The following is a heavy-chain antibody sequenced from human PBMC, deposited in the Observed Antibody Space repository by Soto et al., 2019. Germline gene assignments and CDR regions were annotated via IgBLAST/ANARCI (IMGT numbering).Heavy chain of an antibody. CDR1: GFTFTSSA. CDR2: IVVGSGNT. J-gene: IGHJ4*02. CDR3: AAGLDYGDYFSDY. D-gene: IGHD4-17*01. V-gene: IGHV1-58*02. Sequence: SVKVSCKASGFTFTSSAMQWVRQARGQRLEWIGWIVVGSGNTNYAQKFQERVTITRDMSTSTAYMELSSLRSEDTAVYYCAAGLDYGDYFSDYWGQGTLVTVSS.